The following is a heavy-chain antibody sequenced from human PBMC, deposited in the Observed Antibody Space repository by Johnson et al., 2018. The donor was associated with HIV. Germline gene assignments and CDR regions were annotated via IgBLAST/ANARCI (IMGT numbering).Heavy chain of an antibody. Sequence: VQLVESGGGLVQPGGSLRLSCAASGFTVSSNYMSWVRQAPGKGLEWVSVIYSGGSTYYADSVKGRFTISRDNSNNMLYLQMNRLRDGDTAVYYCAKDLGESENEEWASDYYDFGRDYPGQDSRAVVGTFDIWGQGTMVTVSS. V-gene: IGHV3-66*02. CDR1: GFTVSSNY. D-gene: IGHD3-3*01. CDR3: AKDLGESENEEWASDYYDFGRDYPGQDSRAVVGTFDI. J-gene: IGHJ3*02. CDR2: IYSGGST.